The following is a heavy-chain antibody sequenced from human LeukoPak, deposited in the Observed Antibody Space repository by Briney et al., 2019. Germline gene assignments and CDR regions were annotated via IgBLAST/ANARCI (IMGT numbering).Heavy chain of an antibody. CDR3: ASLIGSGSYYNLIRDY. Sequence: GASVKVSCKASGGTFSSYAISWVRQAPGQGLEWMGGIIPIFGTANYAQKFQGRVTITTDESTSTAYMELSSLRSEDTAVYYCASLIGSGSYYNLIRDYWGQGTLVTVSS. D-gene: IGHD3-10*01. J-gene: IGHJ4*02. CDR1: GGTFSSYA. CDR2: IIPIFGTA. V-gene: IGHV1-69*05.